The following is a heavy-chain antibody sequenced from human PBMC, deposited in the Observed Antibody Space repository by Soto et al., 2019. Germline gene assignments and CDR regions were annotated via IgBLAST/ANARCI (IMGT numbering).Heavy chain of an antibody. J-gene: IGHJ4*02. Sequence: QVQLVQSGAEVKKPGASVTVSCKTSGYSFSEFRLHWVRQAPGQGLEWMGWVNPINGNTNYAQDFQGRVTMTRDASTKTVYMELSSLTSDDTSTVYCARENWHFDYWGQGTLITVSS. V-gene: IGHV1-2*02. CDR3: ARENWHFDY. CDR1: GYSFSEFR. CDR2: VNPINGNT.